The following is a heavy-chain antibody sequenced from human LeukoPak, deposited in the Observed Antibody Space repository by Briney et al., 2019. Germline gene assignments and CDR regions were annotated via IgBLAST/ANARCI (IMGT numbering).Heavy chain of an antibody. CDR2: INPNSGGT. D-gene: IGHD3-10*01. V-gene: IGHV1-2*02. J-gene: IGHJ4*02. CDR1: GYTFTGYY. Sequence: ASVKVSCKASGYTFTGYYMHWVRQAPGQGLEWMGWINPNSGGTNYAQKFQGRVTMTRDTSISTAYMELSRLRSDDTAVYYCARVWLRGIWLGESTRFDYWGQGTLVTVSS. CDR3: ARVWLRGIWLGESTRFDY.